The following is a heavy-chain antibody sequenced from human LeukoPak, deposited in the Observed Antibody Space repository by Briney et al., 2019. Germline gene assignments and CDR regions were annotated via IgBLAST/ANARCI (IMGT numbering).Heavy chain of an antibody. D-gene: IGHD6-13*01. J-gene: IGHJ4*02. CDR1: GFTFSSYE. CDR2: ISSSGSTI. V-gene: IGHV3-48*03. CDR3: ARDPGIAAAGTNIFDY. Sequence: GGSLRLSCAASGFTFSSYEMNWVRQAPGKGLEWVSYISSSGSTIYYADSVKGRFTISRDNAKNSLYLQMNSLRAGDTAVYYCARDPGIAAAGTNIFDYWGQGTLVTVSS.